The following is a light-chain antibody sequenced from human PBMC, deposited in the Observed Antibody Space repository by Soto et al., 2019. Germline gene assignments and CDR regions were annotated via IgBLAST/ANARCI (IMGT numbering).Light chain of an antibody. CDR1: QSLPSSY. CDR3: QQYGSTWYT. V-gene: IGKV3-20*01. J-gene: IGKJ2*01. CDR2: GTS. Sequence: EILVTLKKGTLSLSPGETATLSCRASQSLPSSYLAWYQQRPGQAPRRLMYGTSMRATGVPDRFSGSGSETEFTLTISSLEPEDFAVYFCQQYGSTWYTFGQGTKVDIK.